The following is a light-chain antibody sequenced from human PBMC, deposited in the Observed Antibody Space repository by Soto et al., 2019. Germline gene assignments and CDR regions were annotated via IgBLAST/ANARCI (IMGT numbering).Light chain of an antibody. Sequence: SYELTQPPSVSVSPGQTASITCSGDKLGDKFACWYQQKPGQSPVLVIYEDYKRPSGIPERFSGSNSGNTATLTISDTHAMDEADYYCQAWDINTAVFGTGTKLTVL. J-gene: IGLJ1*01. CDR1: KLGDKF. V-gene: IGLV3-1*01. CDR2: EDY. CDR3: QAWDINTAV.